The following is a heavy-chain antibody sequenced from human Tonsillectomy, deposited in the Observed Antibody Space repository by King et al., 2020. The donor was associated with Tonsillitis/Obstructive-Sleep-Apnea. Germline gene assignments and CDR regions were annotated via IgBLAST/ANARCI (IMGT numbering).Heavy chain of an antibody. Sequence: VQLVESGSELKKPGASVKVSCKASGYNFTSYVMNWVRQAPGQGLEWMGWINTNTGNPTYAQGFTGRFVFSLDTSVSTAYLQISSLKAEDTAVYYCARDFSFTMVRGVVMHHYYMDVWGKGTTVTVSS. CDR3: ARDFSFTMVRGVVMHHYYMDV. V-gene: IGHV7-4-1*02. D-gene: IGHD3-10*01. CDR2: INTNTGNP. CDR1: GYNFTSYV. J-gene: IGHJ6*03.